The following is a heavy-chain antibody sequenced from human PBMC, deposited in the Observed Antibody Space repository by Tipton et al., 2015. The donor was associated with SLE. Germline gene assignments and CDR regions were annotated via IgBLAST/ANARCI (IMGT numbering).Heavy chain of an antibody. CDR3: ARAWGGDFWSGYTYYYYMDV. CDR2: IYTSGDT. V-gene: IGHV4-4*07. D-gene: IGHD3-3*01. Sequence: TLSLTCTVSGGSINTYYWSWIRQPAGKGLEWIGRIYTSGDTDYNSSLKSRVTMSVDPPKSQFSLKLSSVTAADTAVYYCARAWGGDFWSGYTYYYYMDVWGKGTTVTVSS. CDR1: GGSINTYY. J-gene: IGHJ6*03.